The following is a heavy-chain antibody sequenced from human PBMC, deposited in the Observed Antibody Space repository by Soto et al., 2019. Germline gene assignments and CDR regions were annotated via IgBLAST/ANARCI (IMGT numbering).Heavy chain of an antibody. V-gene: IGHV3-23*01. Sequence: EVHLLESGGGLVHPGESLRLSCGASGFTFSSCVMTWVRQAPGKGLEWVSCITDSGTGTYYADSVKVRFTISRDNSKNTMYLQMNNLRAEDTGVYYCAKGLINGRWYAEDWGQGTLVTVSS. J-gene: IGHJ4*02. D-gene: IGHD6-13*01. CDR3: AKGLINGRWYAED. CDR1: GFTFSSCV. CDR2: ITDSGTGT.